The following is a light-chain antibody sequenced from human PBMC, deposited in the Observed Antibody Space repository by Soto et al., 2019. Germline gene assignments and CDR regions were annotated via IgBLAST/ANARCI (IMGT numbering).Light chain of an antibody. CDR3: CSYAGDSAWV. CDR1: SSDVGSYNF. Sequence: QSALTQPASVSGSPGQSITISCTGTSSDVGSYNFVSWYQQHPGKAPKLMIYEGSKRPSGVSNRFSGSKSVNTASLTISGRQAEDEADYYCCSYAGDSAWVFGGGTKVTVL. V-gene: IGLV2-23*01. CDR2: EGS. J-gene: IGLJ3*02.